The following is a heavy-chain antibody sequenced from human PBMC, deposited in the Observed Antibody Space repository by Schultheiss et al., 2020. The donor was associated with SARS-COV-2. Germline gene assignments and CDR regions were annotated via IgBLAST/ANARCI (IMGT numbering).Heavy chain of an antibody. J-gene: IGHJ4*02. D-gene: IGHD4-17*01. Sequence: SETLSLTCTVSGGAISIHSWSWIRQSPGKGLEWIGHIYYNGDTRYNPSLTSRVTVSLDTSQNQFSLNLISVSAADTAVYYCARSPPALNFGDYYFDHWGQGAVVTVS. CDR1: GGAISIHS. CDR3: ARSPPALNFGDYYFDH. V-gene: IGHV4-59*11. CDR2: IYYNGDT.